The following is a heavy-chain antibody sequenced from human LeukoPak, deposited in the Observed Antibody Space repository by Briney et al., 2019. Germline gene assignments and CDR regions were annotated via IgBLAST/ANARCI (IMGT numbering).Heavy chain of an antibody. V-gene: IGHV4-34*01. D-gene: IGHD6-19*01. J-gene: IGHJ4*02. CDR2: INHSGST. Sequence: SETLSLTCAVYGGSFSGYYWSWIRQPPGKGLEWIGEINHSGSTNYNPSLKSRVTISVDTSKNQSSLKLSSVTAADTAVYYCAGRRMIAVAGIPRPFDYWGQGTLVTVSS. CDR3: AGRRMIAVAGIPRPFDY. CDR1: GGSFSGYY.